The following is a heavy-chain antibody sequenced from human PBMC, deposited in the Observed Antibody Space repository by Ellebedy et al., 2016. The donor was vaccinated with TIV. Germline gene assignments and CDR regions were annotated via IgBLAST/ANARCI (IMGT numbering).Heavy chain of an antibody. D-gene: IGHD3-10*01. Sequence: AASVKVSCKASGYTFTNYAIHWVRQAPGHRLEWMGWINAANGNTKYSQKFQGRVTITRDTSANTAYMELSSLRSEDTAVYYCARVYGAFNWFDPWGQGTLVTVSS. J-gene: IGHJ5*02. CDR2: INAANGNT. CDR3: ARVYGAFNWFDP. V-gene: IGHV1-3*01. CDR1: GYTFTNYA.